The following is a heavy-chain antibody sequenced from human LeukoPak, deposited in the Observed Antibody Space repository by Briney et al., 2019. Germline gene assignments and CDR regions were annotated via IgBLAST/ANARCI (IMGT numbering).Heavy chain of an antibody. V-gene: IGHV5-51*01. CDR2: IYPGDSDT. J-gene: IGHJ3*02. CDR3: ARMDNSGSYYSPAFDI. Sequence: PGGSLRISCKGSGYSFTNYWISWVRQMPGKGLEWMGIIYPGDSDTRYSPSFQGQVTISADKSISTAYLQWSSLKASDTAMYYCARMDNSGSYYSPAFDIWGQGTMVTVSS. D-gene: IGHD1-26*01. CDR1: GYSFTNYW.